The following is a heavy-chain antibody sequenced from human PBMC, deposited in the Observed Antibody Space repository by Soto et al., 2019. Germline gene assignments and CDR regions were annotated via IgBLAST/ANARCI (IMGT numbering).Heavy chain of an antibody. D-gene: IGHD5-18*01. Sequence: SVKVSFKASGGTFSSYAISWVRQAPGQGLEWMGGIIPIFGTANYAQKFQGRVTITADESTSTAYVELSSLRSEDTAVYYCATSTYLDTATDYYYDMDVWGQGTTVTVP. CDR1: GGTFSSYA. CDR3: ATSTYLDTATDYYYDMDV. J-gene: IGHJ6*02. CDR2: IIPIFGTA. V-gene: IGHV1-69*13.